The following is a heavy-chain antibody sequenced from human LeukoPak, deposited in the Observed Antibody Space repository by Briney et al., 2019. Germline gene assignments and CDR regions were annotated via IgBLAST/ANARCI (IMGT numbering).Heavy chain of an antibody. CDR1: GGYISTYY. CDR2: IYYTGST. J-gene: IGHJ4*02. Sequence: SETLSLTCTVSGGYISTYYWTWIRQPPGKGLEWIGNIYYTGSTNYNPSLKSRFTISVDTSKNQISLKLSSVTAADTAVYYCARGSSSSGLYYFDYWGQGTLVTVSS. D-gene: IGHD2-15*01. CDR3: ARGSSSSGLYYFDY. V-gene: IGHV4-59*08.